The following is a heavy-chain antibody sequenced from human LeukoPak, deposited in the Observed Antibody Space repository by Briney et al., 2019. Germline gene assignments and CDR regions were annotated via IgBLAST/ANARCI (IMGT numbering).Heavy chain of an antibody. CDR1: GFTFSSYG. CDR2: ISYDGSNK. J-gene: IGHJ5*02. D-gene: IGHD2-2*01. V-gene: IGHV3-30*03. CDR3: ATLKGVVPAARKVRNWFDP. Sequence: GGSLRLSCAASGFTFSSYGMHWVRQAPGKGLEWVAVISYDGSNKYYADSVKGRFTISRDNSKNTLYLQMNSLRAEDTAVYYCATLKGVVPAARKVRNWFDPWGQGTLVTVSS.